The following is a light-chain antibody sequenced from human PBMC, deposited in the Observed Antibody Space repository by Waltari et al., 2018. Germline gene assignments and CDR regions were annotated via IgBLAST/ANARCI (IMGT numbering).Light chain of an antibody. J-gene: IGLJ1*01. CDR3: STYSPSGTPYV. CDR2: DVS. Sequence: SAFTQPASVSGLPGLSLTIACTGPRGNLGSHNFASSYQQHPGKAPRLMIFDVSNRPSGVSDRFSGSKSGNAASLTISGLQAEDEADYYCSTYSPSGTPYVFGTGTEVTVL. V-gene: IGLV2-14*03. CDR1: RGNLGSHNF.